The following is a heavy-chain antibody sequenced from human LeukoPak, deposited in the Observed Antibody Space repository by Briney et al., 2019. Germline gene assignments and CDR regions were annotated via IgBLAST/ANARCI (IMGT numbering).Heavy chain of an antibody. CDR1: GYTFTSYG. D-gene: IGHD1-7*01. J-gene: IGHJ4*02. CDR2: ISAYNGNT. Sequence: ASVKVSCKASGYTFTSYGISWVRQAPGQGLEWMGWISAYNGNTNYAQKLQGRVTMTTDTSTCTAYMELRSLRSDDTAVYYCARDAPWNYFANFDYWGQGTLVTVSS. CDR3: ARDAPWNYFANFDY. V-gene: IGHV1-18*01.